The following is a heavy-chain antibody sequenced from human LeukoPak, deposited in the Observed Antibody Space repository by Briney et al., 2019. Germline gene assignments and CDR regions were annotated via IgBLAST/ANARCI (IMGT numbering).Heavy chain of an antibody. Sequence: PSETLSLTCAVYGGSFSGYYWSWIRQPSGKGLEWIGEINHSGSTNYNPSLKSRVTISVDTSKNQFSLKLSSVTAADTAVYYCARAAPMYSSSWSLDYWGQGTLVTVSS. D-gene: IGHD6-13*01. CDR2: INHSGST. CDR3: ARAAPMYSSSWSLDY. CDR1: GGSFSGYY. V-gene: IGHV4-34*01. J-gene: IGHJ4*02.